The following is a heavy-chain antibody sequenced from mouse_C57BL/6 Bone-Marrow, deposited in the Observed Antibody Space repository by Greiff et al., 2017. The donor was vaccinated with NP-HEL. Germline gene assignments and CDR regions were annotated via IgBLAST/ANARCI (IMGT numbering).Heavy chain of an antibody. CDR1: GYTFTDYN. J-gene: IGHJ2*01. Sequence: EVQLQQSGPALVKPGASVKMSCKASGYTFTDYNMHWVKQSHGKSLEWIGYINPNNGGTSYNQKFKGKATLTVNKSSSTAYMELRSLTSEDSAVYYCARQAPIYYYGSSYFDYWGQGTTLTVSS. D-gene: IGHD1-1*01. CDR3: ARQAPIYYYGSSYFDY. CDR2: INPNNGGT. V-gene: IGHV1-22*01.